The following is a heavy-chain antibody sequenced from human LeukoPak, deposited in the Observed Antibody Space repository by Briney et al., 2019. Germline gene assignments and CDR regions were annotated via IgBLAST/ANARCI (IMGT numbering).Heavy chain of an antibody. V-gene: IGHV3-49*04. CDR2: IRSKAYGGTT. J-gene: IGHJ6*03. CDR3: TSCPYYYYYMDV. Sequence: PGGSLRLSCTASGFTFGDYAMSWVRQAPGRGLEWVGFIRSKAYGGTTEYAASVKGRFTISRDDSKSIAYLQMNSLKTEDTAVYYCTSCPYYYYYMDVWGKGTTVTISS. CDR1: GFTFGDYA.